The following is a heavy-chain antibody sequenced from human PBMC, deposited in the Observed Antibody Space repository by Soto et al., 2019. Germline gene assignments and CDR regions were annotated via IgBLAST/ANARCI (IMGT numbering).Heavy chain of an antibody. CDR1: GSTFSSYT. CDR3: ARGCSGGSCYGAFDI. J-gene: IGHJ3*02. V-gene: IGHV1-69*02. D-gene: IGHD2-15*01. Sequence: GASVKVSCKASGSTFSSYTISWVRQAPGQGLEWMGRIIPILGIANYAQKFQGRVTITADKSTSTAYMELSSLRSEDTAVYYCARGCSGGSCYGAFDIWGQGTMVTVS. CDR2: IIPILGIA.